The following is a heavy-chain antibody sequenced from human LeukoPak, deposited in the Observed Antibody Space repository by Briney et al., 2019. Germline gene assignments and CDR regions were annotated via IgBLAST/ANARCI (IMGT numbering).Heavy chain of an antibody. Sequence: QPGGSLRLSCAASGFTFSTYSMNWVRQAPGKGPEWVSYISSSGTTISYADSVKGRFTISRDNVKNSLYLQTNSLRAEDTAVYYCARRSYGDHYFDYWGQGILVTVSS. V-gene: IGHV3-48*01. J-gene: IGHJ4*02. CDR3: ARRSYGDHYFDY. CDR2: ISSSGTTI. CDR1: GFTFSTYS. D-gene: IGHD4-17*01.